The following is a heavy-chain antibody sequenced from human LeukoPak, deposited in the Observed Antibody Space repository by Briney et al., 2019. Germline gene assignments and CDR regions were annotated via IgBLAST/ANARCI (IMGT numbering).Heavy chain of an antibody. Sequence: GGSLRLSCAASGFTFSSYAMSWVRQAPGKGLEWVSAISGSGGSTYYADSVKGWFTISRDNSKDTLYLQMNSLRAEDTAVYYCAKLASGSSLINYYYGMDVWGQGTTVTVSS. CDR2: ISGSGGST. CDR1: GFTFSSYA. J-gene: IGHJ6*02. V-gene: IGHV3-23*01. D-gene: IGHD3-10*01. CDR3: AKLASGSSLINYYYGMDV.